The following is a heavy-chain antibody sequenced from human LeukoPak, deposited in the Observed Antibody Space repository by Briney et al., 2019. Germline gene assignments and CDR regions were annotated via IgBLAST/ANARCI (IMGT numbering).Heavy chain of an antibody. D-gene: IGHD5-12*01. CDR3: ATSDSDYDREHYKCFDP. V-gene: IGHV1-69*13. CDR1: GGTFSSYA. Sequence: SVKVSCKASGGTFSSYAISWVRQAPGQGLEWMGGIIPIFDTANYAQKFQGRVTITADESTNTAYMELSNLRSEDTAVYYCATSDSDYDREHYKCFDPWGQGTLVTVSS. J-gene: IGHJ5*02. CDR2: IIPIFDTA.